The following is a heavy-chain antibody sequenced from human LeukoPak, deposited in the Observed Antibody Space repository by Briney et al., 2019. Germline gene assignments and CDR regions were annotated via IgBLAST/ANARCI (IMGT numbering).Heavy chain of an antibody. V-gene: IGHV3-23*01. CDR1: GFTFSSYA. J-gene: IGHJ4*02. CDR3: AKFRADSSGGPFDY. Sequence: GGSLRLSCAASGFTFSSYAMSWVRQAPGKGLEWVSSISGTSGNTYYADSVKGRFAVSRDNSKDTLYLQMNSLRAEDTAIYYCAKFRADSSGGPFDYWGQGTLVTVSS. CDR2: ISGTSGNT. D-gene: IGHD6-19*01.